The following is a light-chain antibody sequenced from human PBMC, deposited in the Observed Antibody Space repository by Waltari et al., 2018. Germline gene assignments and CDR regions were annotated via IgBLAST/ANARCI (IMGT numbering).Light chain of an antibody. Sequence: EIVMTQSPATLSVSPGERDTISCRASQSVSSNLHWYQQKPGQSPRLLIYGASTRATGIPARFSGSGSGTEFTLTISSLQSEDFAVYYCQQYNNWPPLTFGGGTKVEIK. CDR2: GAS. J-gene: IGKJ4*01. CDR1: QSVSSN. V-gene: IGKV3-15*01. CDR3: QQYNNWPPLT.